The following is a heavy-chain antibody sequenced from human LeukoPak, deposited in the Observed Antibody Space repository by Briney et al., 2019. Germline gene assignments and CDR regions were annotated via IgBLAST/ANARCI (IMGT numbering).Heavy chain of an antibody. D-gene: IGHD3-10*01. CDR2: VSRSSSNI. Sequence: GGSLRLSCAASGFTFSSYSMTWVRQAPGKGLEWVSSVSRSSSNIYYADSVKGRFTISRDNAKNSLYLQMNTLRVEDTAIYYCARGDGYMIRDWGQGTLVTVS. CDR3: ARGDGYMIRD. J-gene: IGHJ4*02. V-gene: IGHV3-21*01. CDR1: GFTFSSYS.